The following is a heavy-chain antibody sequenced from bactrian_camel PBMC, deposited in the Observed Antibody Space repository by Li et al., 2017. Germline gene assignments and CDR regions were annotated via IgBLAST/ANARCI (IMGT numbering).Heavy chain of an antibody. J-gene: IGHJ6*01. D-gene: IGHD4*01. V-gene: IGHV3S53*01. CDR2: IDSNGSP. CDR1: GVLGSIYV. Sequence: HVQLVESGGGSVQAGGSLRLSCTVSGVLGSIYVLGWFRKAPGKEREGITTIDSNGSPSYVPSVKGRFTISRDNAKNMVYLHMTSLKPEDTGVYYCVRDYKSGDYRDDFGYWGQGTQVTVS. CDR3: VRDYKSGDYRDDFGY.